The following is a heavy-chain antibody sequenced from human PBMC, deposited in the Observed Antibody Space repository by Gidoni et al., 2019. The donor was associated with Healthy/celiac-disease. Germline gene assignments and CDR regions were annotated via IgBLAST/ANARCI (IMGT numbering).Heavy chain of an antibody. D-gene: IGHD3-9*01. J-gene: IGHJ4*02. CDR1: GGSFSGYY. CDR2: INHSGST. V-gene: IGHV4-34*01. Sequence: QVQLQQWGAGLLNPSETLSLTCAVCGGSFSGYYWSWLRQPPGKGLEWIGEINHSGSTNYNPSLKSRVTISVDTSKNQFSLKLSSVTAADTAVYYCARGPYDILTGHTAYYFDYWGQGTLVTVSS. CDR3: ARGPYDILTGHTAYYFDY.